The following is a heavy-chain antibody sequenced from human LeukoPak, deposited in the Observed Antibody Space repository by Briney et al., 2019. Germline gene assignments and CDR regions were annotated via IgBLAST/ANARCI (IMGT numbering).Heavy chain of an antibody. CDR3: ARVLLEIGSFDY. Sequence: SETLSLTCTVSGGSISSHYWSWIRQPPGKGLEWIGYIYYSGSTNYNPSLKSRVTISVDTSKNQFSLKLSSVTAADTAVYYCARVLLEIGSFDYWGQGTLVTASS. CDR1: GGSISSHY. V-gene: IGHV4-59*11. CDR2: IYYSGST. J-gene: IGHJ4*02. D-gene: IGHD1-1*01.